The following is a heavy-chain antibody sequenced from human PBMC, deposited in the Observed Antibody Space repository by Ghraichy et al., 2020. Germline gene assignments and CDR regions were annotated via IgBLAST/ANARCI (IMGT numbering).Heavy chain of an antibody. CDR2: IYYSGST. V-gene: IGHV4-39*01. Sequence: SETLSLTCTVSGGSISSSSYYWGWIRQPPGKGLEWIGSIYYSGSTYYNPSLKSRVTISVDTSKNQFSLKLSSVTAADTAVYYCARTDYDFWSGGDFDYWGQGTLVTVSS. D-gene: IGHD3-3*01. J-gene: IGHJ4*02. CDR3: ARTDYDFWSGGDFDY. CDR1: GGSISSSSYY.